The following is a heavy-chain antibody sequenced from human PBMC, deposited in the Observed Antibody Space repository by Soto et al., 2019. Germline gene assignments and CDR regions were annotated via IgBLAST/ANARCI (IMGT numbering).Heavy chain of an antibody. V-gene: IGHV3-30*18. CDR1: GFTLSSYG. Sequence: QVQLVESGGGGVQPGRSLRLSCAVSGFTLSSYGMHWVRQAPGKGLEWVAFISEDESKKYYAGSVKGRFTISRDNFKNTLYLQMRGLRADDTALYYGTKEADAFEVWGQGTMVTVSS. CDR3: TKEADAFEV. J-gene: IGHJ3*01. CDR2: ISEDESKK.